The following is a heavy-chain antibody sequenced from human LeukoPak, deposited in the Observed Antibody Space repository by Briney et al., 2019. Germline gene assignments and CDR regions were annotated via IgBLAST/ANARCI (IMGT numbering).Heavy chain of an antibody. Sequence: ASVKVSCKASGYTFTSYAMHWVRQAPGQGLEWMGRINPNSGGTNYAQKFQGRVTMTRDTSISTAYMELSRLRSDDTAVYYCAREENYDFWSGFDPWGQGTLVTVSS. V-gene: IGHV1-2*06. J-gene: IGHJ5*02. CDR1: GYTFTSYA. CDR2: INPNSGGT. D-gene: IGHD3-3*01. CDR3: AREENYDFWSGFDP.